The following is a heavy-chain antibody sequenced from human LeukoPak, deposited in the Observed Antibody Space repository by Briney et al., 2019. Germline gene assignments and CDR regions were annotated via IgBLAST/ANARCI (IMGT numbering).Heavy chain of an antibody. CDR2: KKQDGSEK. V-gene: IGHV3-7*01. D-gene: IGHD3-22*01. Sequence: GGSQGLPYAASELTFSIYWMTGAAGPPGKGWEGGASKKQDGSEKYYVDSVKGRFTISRDNAKNSLYLQMNSLRAEDTAVHYCARLTKNDYDSSGGFDYWGQGTLVTVSS. CDR3: ARLTKNDYDSSGGFDY. J-gene: IGHJ4*02. CDR1: ELTFSIYW.